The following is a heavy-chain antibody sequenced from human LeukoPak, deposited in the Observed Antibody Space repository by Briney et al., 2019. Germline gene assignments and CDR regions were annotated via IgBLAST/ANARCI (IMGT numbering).Heavy chain of an antibody. CDR3: ARGPGPIAGAKNPFDI. Sequence: GRSLRLSCAASGFTFSAYAMHWVRQAPGKGLEWVAVISYGGSNKYYADSVKGRFTISGDKSKYTLYLQMNSLRPEDTAVYYCARGPGPIAGAKNPFDIWGHGTMVTVSS. CDR1: GFTFSAYA. J-gene: IGHJ3*02. V-gene: IGHV3-30*01. D-gene: IGHD1-26*01. CDR2: ISYGGSNK.